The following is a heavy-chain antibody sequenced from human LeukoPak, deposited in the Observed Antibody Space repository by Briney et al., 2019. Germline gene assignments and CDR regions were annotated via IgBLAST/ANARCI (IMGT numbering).Heavy chain of an antibody. D-gene: IGHD3-10*01. CDR2: IKHSGST. CDR1: GGSFSGYY. CDR3: ARGSIYGSGSYYTSYFDY. Sequence: SETLSLTCAVYGGSFSGYYWSWIRQPPGKGLEWIGEIKHSGSTNYNPSLKSRVTISVDTSKNQFTLKLSSVTAADTAVYYCARGSIYGSGSYYTSYFDYWGQGTLVTVSS. V-gene: IGHV4-34*01. J-gene: IGHJ4*02.